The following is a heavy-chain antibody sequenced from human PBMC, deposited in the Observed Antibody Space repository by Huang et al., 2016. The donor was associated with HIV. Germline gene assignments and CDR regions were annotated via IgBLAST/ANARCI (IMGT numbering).Heavy chain of an antibody. J-gene: IGHJ5*02. D-gene: IGHD3-10*01. V-gene: IGHV4-34*01. Sequence: QVQLQQWGAGLLKPSETLALTCAVYGESLGTYYWAWIRRPPGKGLQWIGEVKDGGDINYNPSLESRVTISVDTSRNQVSLTLTSMTAADTATYYCARRFRVAATRKWFDPWGQGTLVIVSS. CDR3: ARRFRVAATRKWFDP. CDR2: VKDGGDI. CDR1: GESLGTYY.